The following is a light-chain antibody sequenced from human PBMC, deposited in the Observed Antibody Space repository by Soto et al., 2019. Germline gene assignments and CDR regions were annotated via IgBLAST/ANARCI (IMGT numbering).Light chain of an antibody. CDR1: QSVSSSY. CDR2: GAS. J-gene: IGKJ5*01. CDR3: HQRSSWPLT. Sequence: EIVLTQSPGTLSLSPGERATLSCRASQSVSSSYLAWYQQKPGQAPRLLIYGASSRATGIPARFSGSGSGTDFTLIISSLEPEDFAVYYCHQRSSWPLTFGLGTRLEIK. V-gene: IGKV3D-20*02.